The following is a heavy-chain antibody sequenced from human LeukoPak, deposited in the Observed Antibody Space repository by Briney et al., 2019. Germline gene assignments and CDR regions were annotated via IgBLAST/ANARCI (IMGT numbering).Heavy chain of an antibody. D-gene: IGHD3-22*01. CDR1: GGSISSYY. J-gene: IGHJ5*02. Sequence: AETLSLTCTVSGGSISSYYWSWIRQPAGKGLEWIGHISASGSTIYNPSLKSRVTISIDTSKNQFSLKLTYVTAADTAVYYCARDGNYYDRSGYYLWFDPWGQGTLVTVSS. V-gene: IGHV4-4*07. CDR2: ISASGST. CDR3: ARDGNYYDRSGYYLWFDP.